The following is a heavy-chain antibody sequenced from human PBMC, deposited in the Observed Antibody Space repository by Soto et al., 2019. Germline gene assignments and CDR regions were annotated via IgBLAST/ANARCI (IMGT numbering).Heavy chain of an antibody. Sequence: QVQLVQSGAEVKKPGSSVKVSCKASGGTFSSYAISWVRQAPGQGLEWMGGIIPIFGTANYAQKFQGRVTITADESTSTAYMELSGLRSEDTAVYYCARDSGGLGWYYFDYWGQGTLVTVSS. V-gene: IGHV1-69*12. J-gene: IGHJ4*02. D-gene: IGHD6-19*01. CDR3: ARDSGGLGWYYFDY. CDR1: GGTFSSYA. CDR2: IIPIFGTA.